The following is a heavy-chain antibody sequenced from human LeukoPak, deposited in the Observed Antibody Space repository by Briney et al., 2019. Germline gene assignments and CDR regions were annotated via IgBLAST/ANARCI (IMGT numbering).Heavy chain of an antibody. Sequence: PSETLSLTCAVYGGSFSGYYWGGIRQPPGKGLEWIGEINHSGSTNYNPSLKSRVTISVDTSKNQFSLKLSSVTAADTAVYYCARGRKIVVVPAATYWYFDLWGRGTLVTVSS. CDR3: ARGRKIVVVPAATYWYFDL. CDR2: INHSGST. CDR1: GGSFSGYY. D-gene: IGHD2-2*01. V-gene: IGHV4-34*01. J-gene: IGHJ2*01.